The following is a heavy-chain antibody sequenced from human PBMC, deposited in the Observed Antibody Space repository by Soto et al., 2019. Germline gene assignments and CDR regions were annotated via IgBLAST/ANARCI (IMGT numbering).Heavy chain of an antibody. J-gene: IGHJ5*02. Sequence: QVQLVESGGGAVQPGRSLGLSCAASAFTFSTYGMHWVRQAPGKGLEWVAAISYDGINKYYADSVKGRFTISRDNSRNTLYLQMSSLRADDTAVYYCAGGIRGVISWFDPWGQGTPVTVSS. D-gene: IGHD3-10*01. CDR3: AGGIRGVISWFDP. V-gene: IGHV3-30*03. CDR1: AFTFSTYG. CDR2: ISYDGINK.